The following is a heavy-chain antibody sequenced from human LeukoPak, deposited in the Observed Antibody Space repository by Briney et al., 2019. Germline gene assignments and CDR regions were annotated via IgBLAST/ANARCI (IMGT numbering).Heavy chain of an antibody. Sequence: GGSLRLSCAASGSTFSCCAMHWVRQAPGKGLEWVSLISGSGGSTYYADSAKGRFTISRDNSKNTLYLHMNSLGAEDTAVYYCAKDTNPANMNLNFDYWGQGILVTVSS. J-gene: IGHJ4*02. V-gene: IGHV3-23*01. CDR3: AKDTNPANMNLNFDY. CDR1: GSTFSCCA. CDR2: ISGSGGST. D-gene: IGHD2/OR15-2a*01.